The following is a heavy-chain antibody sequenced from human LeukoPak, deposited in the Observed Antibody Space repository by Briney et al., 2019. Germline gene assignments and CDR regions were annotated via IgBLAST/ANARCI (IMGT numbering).Heavy chain of an antibody. V-gene: IGHV3-23*01. CDR1: GFTFSIYA. Sequence: GGSLRLSCAASGFTFSIYAMSWVRQAPGKGLDWVSATRGSGGSTYYADSVMGRFTISRDNSKSTLYLQMNSLRAEDTALYYCAKSRSGSTSCYNYWGQGTLVTVSS. CDR2: TRGSGGST. CDR3: AKSRSGSTSCYNY. J-gene: IGHJ4*02. D-gene: IGHD2-2*02.